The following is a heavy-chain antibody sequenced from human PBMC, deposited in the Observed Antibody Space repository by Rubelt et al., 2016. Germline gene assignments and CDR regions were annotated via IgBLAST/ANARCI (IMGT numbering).Heavy chain of an antibody. Sequence: QVQLQESGPGLVKPSETLSLTCTVSGGSISSYYWSWIRQPPGKGLEWIGYIYYSGSTNYHPSLKSRVDRAVDTSKNQFSLKLSAVTAADTAVYYCASPMATGLDYWGQRTLVTVSS. CDR3: ASPMATGLDY. D-gene: IGHD5-24*01. CDR1: GGSISSYY. CDR2: IYYSGST. J-gene: IGHJ4*02. V-gene: IGHV4-59*12.